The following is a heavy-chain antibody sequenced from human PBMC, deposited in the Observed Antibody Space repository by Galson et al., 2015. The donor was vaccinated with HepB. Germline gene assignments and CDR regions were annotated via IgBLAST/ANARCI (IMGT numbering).Heavy chain of an antibody. CDR3: ARASPMRTNGMDV. Sequence: SLRLSCAASGFTFSDYYMSWIRQAPGKGLEWVSYISSTISTIYYADSVKGRLTISRDNAKNSLYLQMNSLRAEDTAMYYCARASPMRTNGMDVWGQGTTVTVSS. CDR2: ISSTISTI. CDR1: GFTFSDYY. J-gene: IGHJ6*02. V-gene: IGHV3-11*01.